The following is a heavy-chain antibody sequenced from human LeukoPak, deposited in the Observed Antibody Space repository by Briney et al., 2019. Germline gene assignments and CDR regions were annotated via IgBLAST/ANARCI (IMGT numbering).Heavy chain of an antibody. Sequence: PGGSLRLSCAASGFTFSSYSMNWVRQAPGKGLKWVSTVRGTTGETYYADSVKGRFTISRDISNNTLYLQMNSLRVADTAVYYCAKAVLTWGRGLGATGGQGTLVTVSS. CDR3: AKAVLTWGRGLGAT. CDR1: GFTFSSYS. V-gene: IGHV3-23*01. D-gene: IGHD1-26*01. J-gene: IGHJ4*02. CDR2: VRGTTGET.